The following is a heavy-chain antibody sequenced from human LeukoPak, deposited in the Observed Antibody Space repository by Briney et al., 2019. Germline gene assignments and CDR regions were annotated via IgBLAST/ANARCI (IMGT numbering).Heavy chain of an antibody. D-gene: IGHD1-26*01. Sequence: GGSLRLSCAASGFTFSTYYMHWVRQAPGKGLEWVSIISSGGTTYSADSVKGRFTVSRDNSKNTLYLQMESLRAEDTALYYCSGSKNYYFDYWGQGTLVTVSS. CDR1: GFTFSTYY. CDR3: SGSKNYYFDY. V-gene: IGHV3-23*01. CDR2: ISSGGTT. J-gene: IGHJ4*02.